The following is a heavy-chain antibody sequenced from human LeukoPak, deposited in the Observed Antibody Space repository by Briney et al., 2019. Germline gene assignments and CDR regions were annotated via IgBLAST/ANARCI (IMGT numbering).Heavy chain of an antibody. J-gene: IGHJ4*02. V-gene: IGHV1-69*04. D-gene: IGHD3-10*01. Sequence: SVKVSCKASGGTFSSYAISWVRQAPGQGLEWMGRIIPILGIANYAQKFQGRVTITADKSTSTAYMELSSLRSEDTAVYYCARVRYGSGSYKGFDYWGQGTLVTVSS. CDR1: GGTFSSYA. CDR2: IIPILGIA. CDR3: ARVRYGSGSYKGFDY.